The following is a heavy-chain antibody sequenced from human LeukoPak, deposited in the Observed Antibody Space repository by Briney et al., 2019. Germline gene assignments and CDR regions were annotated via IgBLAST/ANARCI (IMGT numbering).Heavy chain of an antibody. Sequence: GGSLRLSCAASGFTFDDYAMHWVRQAPGKGLEWVSGISWNSGSIGYADSVKGRFTISRDNAKNSLYLQMNSLRAEDTAVYYCARGPNLGKASGWFDYYYYYGMDVWGQGTTVTVSS. CDR1: GFTFDDYA. J-gene: IGHJ6*02. CDR2: ISWNSGSI. CDR3: ARGPNLGKASGWFDYYYYYGMDV. D-gene: IGHD6-19*01. V-gene: IGHV3-9*01.